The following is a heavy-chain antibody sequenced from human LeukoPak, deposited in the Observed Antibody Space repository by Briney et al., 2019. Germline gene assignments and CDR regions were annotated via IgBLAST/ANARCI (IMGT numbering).Heavy chain of an antibody. CDR2: IRSKAYGGTT. J-gene: IGHJ3*02. CDR3: TRDPSYDYYDSSGYIVGVAFDI. Sequence: GGSLRLSCTASGFTFGDYAMSWFRQAPGKGLEWEGFIRSKAYGGTTEYAASVKGRFTISRDDSKSIAYLQMNSLKTEDTAVYYCTRDPSYDYYDSSGYIVGVAFDIWGQGTMVTVSS. CDR1: GFTFGDYA. D-gene: IGHD3-22*01. V-gene: IGHV3-49*03.